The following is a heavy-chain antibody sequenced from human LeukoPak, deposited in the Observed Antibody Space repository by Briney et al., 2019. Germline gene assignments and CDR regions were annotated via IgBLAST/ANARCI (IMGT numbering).Heavy chain of an antibody. Sequence: GGSLRLSCAASGFTFSSYAMSGVRQAPGKRLEWVSAISGSGGSTYYADSVKGRLTISRDNSKNTLYLQMNSLRAEDTAVYYCEKDAYSSSWYHAFDIWGQGTMVTVSS. J-gene: IGHJ3*02. V-gene: IGHV3-23*01. D-gene: IGHD6-13*01. CDR2: ISGSGGST. CDR1: GFTFSSYA. CDR3: EKDAYSSSWYHAFDI.